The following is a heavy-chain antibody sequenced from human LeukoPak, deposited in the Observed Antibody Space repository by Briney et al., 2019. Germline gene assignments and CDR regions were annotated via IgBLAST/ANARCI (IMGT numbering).Heavy chain of an antibody. CDR2: IYYSGST. J-gene: IGHJ4*02. V-gene: IGHV4-39*01. Sequence: SETLSLTCTVSGGSISSSSYYWGWIRQPPGKGLEWIGSIYYSGSTYYNPSLKSRVTISVDTSKNQFSLKLSSVTAADTAVYYCAKVHYYGSGSYSRWDYWGQGTLVTVSS. CDR3: AKVHYYGSGSYSRWDY. CDR1: GGSISSSSYY. D-gene: IGHD3-10*01.